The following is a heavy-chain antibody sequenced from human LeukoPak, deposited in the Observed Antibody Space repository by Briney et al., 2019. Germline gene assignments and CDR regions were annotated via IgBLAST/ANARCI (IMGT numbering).Heavy chain of an antibody. J-gene: IGHJ6*02. D-gene: IGHD4-17*01. CDR1: GFTFSNYI. Sequence: GGSLRLSCAASGFTFSNYIIHWVRQAPGKGLEDVSAISNNGDRTYYANSVKGRFTISRDNSKKMLYLQMGSLRVEDMAVYYCVRDGDVSPIRPRHCGMDVWGQGTTVTVSS. V-gene: IGHV3-64*01. CDR3: VRDGDVSPIRPRHCGMDV. CDR2: ISNNGDRT.